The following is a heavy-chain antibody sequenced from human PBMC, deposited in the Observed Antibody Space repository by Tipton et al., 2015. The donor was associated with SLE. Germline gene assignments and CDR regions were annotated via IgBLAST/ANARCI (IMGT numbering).Heavy chain of an antibody. Sequence: SLRLSCAASGFTFSSYAMSWVRQAPGKGLEWVSAISGSGGSKDYADSVKGRFTISRDNSKNTLYLQMNSLRAEDTAVYYCAKDRVRFLEWLDAFDIWGQGTMVTVSS. CDR2: ISGSGGSK. J-gene: IGHJ3*02. CDR3: AKDRVRFLEWLDAFDI. CDR1: GFTFSSYA. V-gene: IGHV3-23*01. D-gene: IGHD3-3*01.